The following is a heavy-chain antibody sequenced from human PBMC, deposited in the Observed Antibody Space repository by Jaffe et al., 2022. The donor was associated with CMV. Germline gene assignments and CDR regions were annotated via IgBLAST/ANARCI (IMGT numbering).Heavy chain of an antibody. D-gene: IGHD2-2*01. CDR3: ARLYAGSWRSTLRIDH. V-gene: IGHV4-59*08. CDR1: GGPMTTSY. Sequence: QVQLQESGPGLVKPSETVSLTCTVSGGPMTTSYWSWIRQPPGKGLEWIGYISYSGSTNYNPSLKSRVTISADTSKNQFSLKLTSVTAADTAVYYCARLYAGSWRSTLRIDHWGQGTLVTVSS. CDR2: ISYSGST. J-gene: IGHJ4*02.